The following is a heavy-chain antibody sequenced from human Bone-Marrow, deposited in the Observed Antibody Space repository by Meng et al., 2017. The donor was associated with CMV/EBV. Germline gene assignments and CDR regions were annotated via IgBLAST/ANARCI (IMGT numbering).Heavy chain of an antibody. D-gene: IGHD3-22*01. CDR3: ARHYYDSSGYYDKSFDY. J-gene: IGHJ4*02. V-gene: IGHV4-39*01. CDR2: IYYSGST. CDR1: GGSFSGYY. Sequence: SETLSLTCAVYGGSFSGYYWGWIRQPPGKGLEWIGSIYYSGSTYYNPSLKSRVTISVDTSKNQFSLKLSSVTAADTAVYYCARHYYDSSGYYDKSFDYWGQGTLVTVSS.